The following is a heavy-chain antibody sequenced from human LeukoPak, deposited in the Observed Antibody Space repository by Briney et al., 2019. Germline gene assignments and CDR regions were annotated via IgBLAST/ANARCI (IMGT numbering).Heavy chain of an antibody. CDR1: GFTFSNAW. CDR2: ISSSGSTI. D-gene: IGHD6-19*01. Sequence: GGSLRLSCAASGFTFSNAWMSWVRQAPGKGLEWISYISSSGSTIYYVDSVKGRFTISRDNAKNSLYLQMNSLRAEDTAVYYCARDSSGWYHWFDPWGQGTLVTVSS. CDR3: ARDSSGWYHWFDP. V-gene: IGHV3-11*04. J-gene: IGHJ5*02.